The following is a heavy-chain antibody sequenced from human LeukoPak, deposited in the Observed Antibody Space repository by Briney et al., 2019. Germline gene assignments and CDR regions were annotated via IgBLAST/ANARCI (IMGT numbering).Heavy chain of an antibody. J-gene: IGHJ4*02. V-gene: IGHV1-2*02. D-gene: IGHD5-18*01. Sequence: ASVKVSCKASGYIFTGYYMHWVRQAPGQGLEWMGWINPNSGGTNYAQKFQGRVTMTRDTSISTAYMELSRLRSDDTAVYYCARDDSYGYYFDYWGQGTLVTVSS. CDR3: ARDDSYGYYFDY. CDR1: GYIFTGYY. CDR2: INPNSGGT.